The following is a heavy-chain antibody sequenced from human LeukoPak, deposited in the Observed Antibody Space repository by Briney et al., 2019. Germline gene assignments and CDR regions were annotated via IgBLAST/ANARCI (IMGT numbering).Heavy chain of an antibody. CDR3: ARTIFGVVSRYYYYYYYMDV. V-gene: IGHV1-2*02. CDR2: GGT. Sequence: GGTNYAQKFQGRVTMTRDTSISTAYMELSRLRSDDTAVYYCARTIFGVVSRYYYYYYYMDVWGKGTTVTVSS. D-gene: IGHD3-3*01. J-gene: IGHJ6*03.